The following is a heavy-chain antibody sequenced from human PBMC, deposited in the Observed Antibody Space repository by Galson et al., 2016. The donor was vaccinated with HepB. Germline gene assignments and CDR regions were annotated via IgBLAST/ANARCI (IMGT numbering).Heavy chain of an antibody. D-gene: IGHD1-14*01. CDR3: AHRQRGTTFDS. CDR1: GFSLTSGVVG. CDR2: IYGDDDK. V-gene: IGHV2-5*02. Sequence: PALVKPTQTLTLTCNFSGFSLTSGVVGVGWLRQPPGKALEWLALIYGDDDKTFSPSLRSRVTITKDTSKNQVVLRLTNLDPLDPATYFCAHRQRGTTFDSGGQGILVAVSS. J-gene: IGHJ4*02.